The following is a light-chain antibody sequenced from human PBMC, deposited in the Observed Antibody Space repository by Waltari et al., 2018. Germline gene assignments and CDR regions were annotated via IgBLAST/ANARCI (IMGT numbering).Light chain of an antibody. CDR3: HHYYIPPLT. CDR1: QSSLSSSNRKTS. V-gene: IGKV4-1*01. Sequence: DIVMTQSPDSLAVSLGERATINCKSSQSSLSSSNRKTSIAWYQQKPGQPPKLLINWASTRGSGVPDRFSGSGSGTDFTLTISSLQAEDVAVYYCHHYYIPPLTFGQGTRLEIK. J-gene: IGKJ5*01. CDR2: WAS.